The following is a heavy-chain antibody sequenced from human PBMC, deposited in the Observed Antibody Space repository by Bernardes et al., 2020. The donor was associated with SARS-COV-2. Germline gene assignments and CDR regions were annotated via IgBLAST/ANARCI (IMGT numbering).Heavy chain of an antibody. Sequence: SESLSLTCAVSGYSISSHYNCGFIRQPPGKGLEFVGSSCHSGRTYYNSSLSSRVTISVDTSKNQFSLRQTSVTAEDTAVYYCARGYCTGALCRYFDYWGQGTLVTVSS. CDR1: GYSISSHYN. CDR3: ARGYCTGALCRYFDY. J-gene: IGHJ4*02. CDR2: SCHSGRT. D-gene: IGHD2-8*02. V-gene: IGHV4-38-2*01.